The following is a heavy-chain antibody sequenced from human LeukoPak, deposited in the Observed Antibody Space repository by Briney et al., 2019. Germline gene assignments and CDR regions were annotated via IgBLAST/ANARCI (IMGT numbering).Heavy chain of an antibody. V-gene: IGHV1-24*01. CDR1: GYTLTELS. CDR3: ATGILWFGELNDAFDI. D-gene: IGHD3-10*01. J-gene: IGHJ3*02. CDR2: FDPEDGET. Sequence: ASVKVSCKVSGYTLTELSMHWVRQAPGKGLEWMGGFDPEDGETIYAQKFQGRVTMTEDTSTDTAYMELSSLRSEDTAVYYCATGILWFGELNDAFDIWGQGTMDTVSS.